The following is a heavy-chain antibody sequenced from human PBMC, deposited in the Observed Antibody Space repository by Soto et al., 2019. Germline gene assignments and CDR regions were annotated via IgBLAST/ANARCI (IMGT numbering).Heavy chain of an antibody. D-gene: IGHD3-16*02. J-gene: IGHJ5*02. CDR1: GGSISSGDYY. CDR3: ARALYGGNSGMWFDP. Sequence: PSETLSLTCTVSGGSISSGDYYWSWIRQPPGKGLEWIGYIYYSGSTYYNPSLKSRVTISVGTSKNQFSLKLSSVTAADTAVYYCARALYGGNSGMWFDPWGQGTLVTVSS. V-gene: IGHV4-30-4*01. CDR2: IYYSGST.